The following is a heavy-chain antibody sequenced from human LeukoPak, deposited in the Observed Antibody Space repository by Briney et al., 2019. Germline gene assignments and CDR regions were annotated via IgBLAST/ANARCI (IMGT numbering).Heavy chain of an antibody. Sequence: VASVKVSCKASGGTFSSYAISWVRQAPGQGLEWMGRIIPILGIANYAQKFQGRVTITADKSTSTAYMELSSLRSEDTAVYYCATDPGEIVPAAKGPRGDYCYGMDVWGQGTTVTVSS. CDR1: GGTFSSYA. J-gene: IGHJ6*02. D-gene: IGHD2-2*01. CDR3: ATDPGEIVPAAKGPRGDYCYGMDV. CDR2: IIPILGIA. V-gene: IGHV1-69*04.